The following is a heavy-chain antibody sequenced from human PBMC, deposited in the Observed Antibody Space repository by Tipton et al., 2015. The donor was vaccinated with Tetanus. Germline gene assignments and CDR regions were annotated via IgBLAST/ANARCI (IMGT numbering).Heavy chain of an antibody. CDR2: ISGSGDET. D-gene: IGHD6-25*01. Sequence: SLRLSCAASGFSFSNYAMNWVRQSPLRGLEWVSGISGSGDETHYADSVKGRFSISRDNAKNSLSLQMNSLRTDDTAVYYCVSGSALGNWGQGTLVTVSS. CDR3: VSGSALGN. CDR1: GFSFSNYA. V-gene: IGHV3-23*01. J-gene: IGHJ4*02.